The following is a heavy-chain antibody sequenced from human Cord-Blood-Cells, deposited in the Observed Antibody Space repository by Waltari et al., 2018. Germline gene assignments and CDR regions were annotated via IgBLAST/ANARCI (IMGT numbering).Heavy chain of an antibody. Sequence: QVQLVESGGGVVQPGGSLGLSCAASGFTLRSFGMHWVRPAPGKGMEVEALIRDDGSNKYYADSVKGRFTISRDNSENTLYLQMNSLRAEDTAVYYCAKEGGSSSKHACDIWGQGTMVTVSS. D-gene: IGHD6-6*01. CDR2: IRDDGSNK. V-gene: IGHV3-30*02. J-gene: IGHJ3*02. CDR3: AKEGGSSSKHACDI. CDR1: GFTLRSFG.